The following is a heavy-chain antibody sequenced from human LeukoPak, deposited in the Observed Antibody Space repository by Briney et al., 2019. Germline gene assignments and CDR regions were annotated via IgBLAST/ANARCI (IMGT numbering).Heavy chain of an antibody. CDR3: VRVKLNYYDSSTYAFDI. Sequence: PSETPSLTCTVSGGSISSGSYYWSWIRQPAGKGLEWIGRIYASGSTNYNSSLKSRVTISVDMSKNQFSLKLSSVTAADTAVYYCVRVKLNYYDSSTYAFDIWGQGTMVTVSS. J-gene: IGHJ3*02. V-gene: IGHV4-61*02. CDR1: GGSISSGSYY. D-gene: IGHD3-22*01. CDR2: IYASGST.